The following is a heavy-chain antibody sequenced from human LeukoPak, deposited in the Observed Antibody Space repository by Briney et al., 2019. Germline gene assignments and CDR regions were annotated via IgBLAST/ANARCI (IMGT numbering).Heavy chain of an antibody. Sequence: GWSLRLSCAASGFTFSSYAMHWVRQAPGKGLEWVAVISYDGSNKYYADSVKGRFTISRDNSKNTLYLQMNSLRAEDTAVYYCAREYSGYEVDYWGQGTLVTVSS. CDR2: ISYDGSNK. V-gene: IGHV3-30-3*01. D-gene: IGHD5-12*01. J-gene: IGHJ4*02. CDR3: AREYSGYEVDY. CDR1: GFTFSSYA.